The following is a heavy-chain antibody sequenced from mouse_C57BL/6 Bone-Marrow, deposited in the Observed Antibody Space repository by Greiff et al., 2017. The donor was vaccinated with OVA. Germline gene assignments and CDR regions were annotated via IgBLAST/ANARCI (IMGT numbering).Heavy chain of an antibody. D-gene: IGHD2-1*01. Sequence: VQLKESGPELVKPGASVKIPCKASGYTFTDYNMDWVKQSHGKSLEWIGDINPNNGGTIYNQKFKGKATLTVDKSSSTAYMELRSLTSEDTAVYYCARRVGLLYYFDYWGQGTTLTVSS. J-gene: IGHJ2*01. CDR3: ARRVGLLYYFDY. CDR2: INPNNGGT. V-gene: IGHV1-18*01. CDR1: GYTFTDYN.